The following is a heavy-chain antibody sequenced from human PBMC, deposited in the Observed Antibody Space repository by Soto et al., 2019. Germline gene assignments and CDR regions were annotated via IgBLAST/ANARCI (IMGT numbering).Heavy chain of an antibody. CDR1: GYSFTSYA. CDR2: INADNGNT. J-gene: IGHJ4*02. Sequence: ASVKVSCKASGYSFTSYAIHWMRQAPGQRLEWMGWINADNGNTKYAQKFQGRVTMTRDTSTSTAYMELRSLRSDDTAVYYCARSGVWEPRDYWGQGTLVTVSS. D-gene: IGHD1-26*01. V-gene: IGHV1-3*01. CDR3: ARSGVWEPRDY.